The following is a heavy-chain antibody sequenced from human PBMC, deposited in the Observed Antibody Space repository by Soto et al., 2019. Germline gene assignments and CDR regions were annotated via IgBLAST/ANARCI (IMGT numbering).Heavy chain of an antibody. V-gene: IGHV1-69*13. D-gene: IGHD2-2*01. CDR2: IIPIFGTA. CDR1: GGTFSSYA. J-gene: IGHJ6*02. CDR3: ALWQYQLHYYYYGMDV. Sequence: SVKVSCKASGGTFSSYAISWVRQAPGQGLEWMGGIIPIFGTANYAQKFQGRVTITADESTSTAYMELSSLRSEDTAVYYCALWQYQLHYYYYGMDVWGQGTTVTVS.